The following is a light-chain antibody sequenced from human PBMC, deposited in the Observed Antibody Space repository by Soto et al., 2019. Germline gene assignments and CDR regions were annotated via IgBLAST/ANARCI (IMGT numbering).Light chain of an antibody. CDR2: GAS. J-gene: IGKJ5*01. V-gene: IGKV3-20*01. Sequence: ETVLTQSPGTLSLSPGERATLSCRASLSVSSSLAWYQQKPGQAPRLLIYGASSRATGIPDRFSGSGSGTDFTLTISRLEPEDFAVFYCQQYGTSPITFGQGTRLEMK. CDR3: QQYGTSPIT. CDR1: LSVSSS.